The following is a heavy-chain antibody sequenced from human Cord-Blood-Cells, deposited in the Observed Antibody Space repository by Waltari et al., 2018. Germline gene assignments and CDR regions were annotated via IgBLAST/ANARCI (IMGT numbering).Heavy chain of an antibody. CDR3: ASHDFWSGYYFDY. V-gene: IGHV1-69*01. CDR1: GGPFSSYS. CDR2: IIPIFGTA. D-gene: IGHD3-3*01. Sequence: QVQLVQSGAEVKKPGSSVKVSCKASGGPFSSYSISWAPPAPGQGLEWMGGIIPIFGTANYAQKFQGRVTITADESTSTAYMELSSLRSEDTAVYYCASHDFWSGYYFDYWGQGTLVTVSS. J-gene: IGHJ4*02.